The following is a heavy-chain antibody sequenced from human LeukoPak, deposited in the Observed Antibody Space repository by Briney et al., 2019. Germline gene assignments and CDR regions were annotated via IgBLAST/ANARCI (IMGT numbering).Heavy chain of an antibody. D-gene: IGHD6-13*01. CDR1: GFTFSSYS. CDR3: ARDLDSSSWEEVDY. V-gene: IGHV3-21*01. CDR2: ISSSSSYI. Sequence: GGSLRLSCAASGFTFSSYSMNWVRQAPGKGLECVSSISSSSSYIYYADSVKGRFTISRDNAKNSMYLQMNSLRAEDTAVYYCARDLDSSSWEEVDYWGQGTLVTVSS. J-gene: IGHJ4*02.